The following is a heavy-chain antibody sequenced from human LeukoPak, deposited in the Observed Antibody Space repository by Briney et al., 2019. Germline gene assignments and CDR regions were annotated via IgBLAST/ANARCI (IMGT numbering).Heavy chain of an antibody. CDR3: ARDWDDYGGNDPWFDP. V-gene: IGHV4-59*01. D-gene: IGHD4-23*01. CDR1: GGSISSYY. CDR2: ICYSGST. J-gene: IGHJ5*02. Sequence: KPSETLSLTCTGSGGSISSYYWSWIRQPPGKGLEWIGYICYSGSTNYNPSLKSRVTISVDTSKNQFSLKLSSVTAADTAVYYCARDWDDYGGNDPWFDPWGQGTLVTVSS.